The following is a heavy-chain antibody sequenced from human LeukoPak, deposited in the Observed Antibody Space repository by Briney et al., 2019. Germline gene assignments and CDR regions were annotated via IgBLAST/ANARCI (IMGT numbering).Heavy chain of an antibody. CDR2: IIPIFGTA. D-gene: IGHD3-22*01. V-gene: IGHV1-69*01. J-gene: IGHJ4*02. CDR3: ARAYYYDSSGYYPFDY. Sequence: SVKVSCKASGGTFSSYAISWVRQAPGQGLEWMGGIIPIFGTANYAQKFQGRVTITADESTSTAYMELSSLRSEDTAVYYCARAYYYDSSGYYPFDYWGQGTLVTVSS. CDR1: GGTFSSYA.